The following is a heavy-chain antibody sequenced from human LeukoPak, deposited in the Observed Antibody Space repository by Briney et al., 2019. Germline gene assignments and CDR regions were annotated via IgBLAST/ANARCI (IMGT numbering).Heavy chain of an antibody. V-gene: IGHV3-7*01. Sequence: GGSLRLSCAASGFTFSSYWMSWVRQAPGKGLEWVANIKQDGSEKYYVDSVKGRFTISRDNAKNSLYLQMNSLRAEDTAVYYCARESPYYYDSSGYPYYFDYWGQGTLVTVSS. CDR3: ARESPYYYDSSGYPYYFDY. J-gene: IGHJ4*02. CDR1: GFTFSSYW. CDR2: IKQDGSEK. D-gene: IGHD3-22*01.